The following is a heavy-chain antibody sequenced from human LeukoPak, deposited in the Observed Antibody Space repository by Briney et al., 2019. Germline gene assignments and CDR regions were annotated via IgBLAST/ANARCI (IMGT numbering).Heavy chain of an antibody. D-gene: IGHD1-14*01. J-gene: IGHJ3*02. CDR1: GGSISSGSYY. CDR3: ASDEANRPHAFDI. V-gene: IGHV4-61*02. CDR2: IYTSGST. Sequence: ASQTLSLTCTVSGGSISSGSYYWSWIRQPAGKGLEWIGRIYTSGSTNYNPSLKSRVTISVDTSKNQFSLKLSSVTAADTAVYYCASDEANRPHAFDIWGQGTMVTVSS.